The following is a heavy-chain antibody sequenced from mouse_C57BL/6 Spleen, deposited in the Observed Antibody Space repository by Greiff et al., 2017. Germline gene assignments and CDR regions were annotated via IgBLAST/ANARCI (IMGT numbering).Heavy chain of an antibody. V-gene: IGHV2-3*01. Sequence: VQLVESGPGLVAPSHSLSITCTVSGFSLTSYGVSWVRQPPGKGLEWLGVIWGDGSTNYHSALISRLSNSKDNSKGQVFLKLNSLQTDDAATYYCAKPRDSTYFWYFDVWGTGTTVTVSS. J-gene: IGHJ1*03. D-gene: IGHD5-1*01. CDR1: GFSLTSYG. CDR2: IWGDGST. CDR3: AKPRDSTYFWYFDV.